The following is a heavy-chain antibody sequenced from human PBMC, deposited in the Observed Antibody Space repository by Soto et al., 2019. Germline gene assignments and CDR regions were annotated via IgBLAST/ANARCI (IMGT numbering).Heavy chain of an antibody. Sequence: EVQLVESGGGLIQPGGSLRLSCAASGFTVSGNYMIWVRQAPGKGLEWVSIIYTAGRTYYADYVKGRFTISRDNSKNTLFLQMNSLRVDDTAVYYCARGVPGYSGYGAWGQGTLVTVSS. CDR3: ARGVPGYSGYGA. CDR2: IYTAGRT. V-gene: IGHV3-53*01. D-gene: IGHD5-12*01. J-gene: IGHJ5*02. CDR1: GFTVSGNY.